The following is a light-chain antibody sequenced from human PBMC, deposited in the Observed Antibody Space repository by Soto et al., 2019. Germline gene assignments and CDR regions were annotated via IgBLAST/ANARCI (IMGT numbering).Light chain of an antibody. J-gene: IGKJ2*01. V-gene: IGKV1-5*03. Sequence: DIQMTQSPSTLSASVGDRVTITCRSSQIIGSYLAWYQQRPGKAPKFLIYKSSSLESGVPSRFSGSGSGTEFTLTISSLQPDDFAIYYCQQYKSYPYTFGQGTKVEIK. CDR2: KSS. CDR3: QQYKSYPYT. CDR1: QIIGSY.